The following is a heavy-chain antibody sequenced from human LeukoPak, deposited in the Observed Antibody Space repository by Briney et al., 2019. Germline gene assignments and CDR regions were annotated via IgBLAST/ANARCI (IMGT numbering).Heavy chain of an antibody. D-gene: IGHD7-27*01. J-gene: IGHJ4*02. CDR3: AREEGGKLGIDYYFDY. CDR1: GFTFSSYA. CDR2: ITGSGSGT. V-gene: IGHV3-23*01. Sequence: GGSLRLSCAASGFTFSSYAMSWVRQAPGKGLEWVSGITGSGSGTYYADSVKGQFTISRDNAKNTLYLQMNSLRVEDTAVYYCAREEGGKLGIDYYFDYWGQGILVTISS.